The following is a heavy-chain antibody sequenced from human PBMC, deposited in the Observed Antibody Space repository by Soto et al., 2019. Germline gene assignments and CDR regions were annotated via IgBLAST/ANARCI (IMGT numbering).Heavy chain of an antibody. CDR2: TSGSGGST. V-gene: IGHV3-23*01. J-gene: IGHJ6*02. CDR1: GFTFTKYA. Sequence: GGSLRLSCAASGFTFTKYAMSWVRQAPGKGLEWVSGTSGSGGSTYYADSVKGRFTISRDNSKNTLYLQMNSLRAEDTALYYCARARDCIGIRCYSYYYYGMDVWGQGTTVTVSS. CDR3: ARARDCIGIRCYSYYYYGMDV. D-gene: IGHD2-2*01.